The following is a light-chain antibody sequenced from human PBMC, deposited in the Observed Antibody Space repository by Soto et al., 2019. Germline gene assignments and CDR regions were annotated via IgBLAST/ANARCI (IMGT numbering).Light chain of an antibody. CDR2: GAS. CDR3: QQYGRT. V-gene: IGKV3-20*01. J-gene: IGKJ1*01. CDR1: QSVSSSY. Sequence: EIVLTQSPGTLSLSPGERAPLSCRASQSVSSSYLAWYQQKPGQAPRLLIYGASSRATGIPDRFSGSGSGTDLTLTISRLEPEDVAVYYWQQYGRTVGQGTKVEI.